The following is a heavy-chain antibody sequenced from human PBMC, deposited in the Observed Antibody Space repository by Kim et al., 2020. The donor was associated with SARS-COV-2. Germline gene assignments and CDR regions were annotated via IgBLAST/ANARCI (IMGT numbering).Heavy chain of an antibody. V-gene: IGHV3-30*03. CDR3: HGNHDYGDYLGSYYFDY. CDR1: GFTFSSYG. D-gene: IGHD4-17*01. CDR2: ISYDGSNK. J-gene: IGHJ4*01. Sequence: GGSLRLSCAASGFTFSSYGMHWVRQAPGKGLEWVAVISYDGSNKYYADSVKGRFTISRDNSKNTLYLQMNSLRAEDTAVYYCHGNHDYGDYLGSYYFDY.